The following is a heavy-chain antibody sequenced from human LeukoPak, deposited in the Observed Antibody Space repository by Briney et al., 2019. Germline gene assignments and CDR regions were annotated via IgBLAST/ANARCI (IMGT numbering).Heavy chain of an antibody. D-gene: IGHD6-13*01. CDR3: ARGGYNSSWYRY. CDR1: GGSFSAYY. Sequence: PSETLSLTCAVYGGSFSAYYWTWIRQPPGKGLEWIGEINHSGSTNYNPSLRSRVTISVDMSKNQFSLKLNSATAADTAVYYCARGGYNSSWYRYWGQGTLVTVSS. CDR2: INHSGST. J-gene: IGHJ4*02. V-gene: IGHV4-34*01.